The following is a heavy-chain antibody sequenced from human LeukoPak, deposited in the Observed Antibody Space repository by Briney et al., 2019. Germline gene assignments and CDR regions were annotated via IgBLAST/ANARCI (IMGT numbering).Heavy chain of an antibody. V-gene: IGHV3-23*01. CDR2: FSRSRRST. J-gene: IGHJ4*02. D-gene: IGHD3-3*01. CDR3: AKDAPALPDYYFDY. Sequence: GGSLRLSCAASGFTFSSYAMSWVRQARGKGVEWDSAFSRSRRSTSYADSVKGRFTISRDNSKNTLYLQMNSLRAEDTAVYYCAKDAPALPDYYFDYWGQGTLVTVSS. CDR1: GFTFSSYA.